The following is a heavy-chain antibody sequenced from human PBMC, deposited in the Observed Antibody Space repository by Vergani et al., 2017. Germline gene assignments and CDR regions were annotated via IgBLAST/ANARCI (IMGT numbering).Heavy chain of an antibody. Sequence: QVHLVESGGGVVQPVRSLTLSCVASGFSFRGHGMHWVRQAPGKGLEWVAMISYDGDRRDYGDFAQGRFTISGDSSKTVYLQMNSLRVDDKAMYFCAKDLSYSTAWPHLDSRGQRALVTVSS. V-gene: IGHV3-30*18. J-gene: IGHJ4*02. CDR3: AKDLSYSTAWPHLDS. CDR1: GFSFRGHG. CDR2: ISYDGDRR. D-gene: IGHD4-11*01.